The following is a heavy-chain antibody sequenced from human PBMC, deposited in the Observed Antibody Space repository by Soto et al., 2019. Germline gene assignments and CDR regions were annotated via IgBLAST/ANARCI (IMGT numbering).Heavy chain of an antibody. CDR3: AILTKPTAVTTAFRGGYGLDV. CDR2: IHSSGST. D-gene: IGHD4-17*01. J-gene: IGHJ6*02. CDR1: GGSVSSGNCF. Sequence: SETLSLSCTVSGGSVSSGNCFWSWILQPPGKGLELIGYIHSSGSTNYNPSLKSRVTISADTSRNLFSLKLTSVTAADTAVYYCAILTKPTAVTTAFRGGYGLDVWGRGTTVTVSS. V-gene: IGHV4-61*01.